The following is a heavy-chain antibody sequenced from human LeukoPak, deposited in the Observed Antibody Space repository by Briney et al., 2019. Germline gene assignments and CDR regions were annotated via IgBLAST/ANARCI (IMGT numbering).Heavy chain of an antibody. CDR1: GGSVSGSYY. Sequence: ETLSLTCTVSGGSVSGSYYWNWIRQPPGKGLEWVASINHNGNVNYYVDSVKGRFTISRDNAKNSLYLQMSNLRAEDTAVYFCARGGGLDVWGQGATVTVSS. D-gene: IGHD3-16*01. CDR3: ARGGGLDV. CDR2: INHNGNVN. V-gene: IGHV3-7*03. J-gene: IGHJ6*02.